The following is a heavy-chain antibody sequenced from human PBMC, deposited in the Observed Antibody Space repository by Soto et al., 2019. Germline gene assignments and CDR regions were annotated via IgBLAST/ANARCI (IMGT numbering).Heavy chain of an antibody. D-gene: IGHD5-12*01. CDR3: ARDPISGYDSAFDY. CDR2: IYWTDDK. Sequence: SGPTLVHPTHTLTLTCTFSGFSLSTSGVGVGWIRQPPGKALEWLALIYWTDDKRSRPPLNSRLTITKDTSKNQVVLTMTNMDHVDTATYYCARDPISGYDSAFDYWGQGTLVTVSS. J-gene: IGHJ4*02. V-gene: IGHV2-5*01. CDR1: GFSLSTSGVG.